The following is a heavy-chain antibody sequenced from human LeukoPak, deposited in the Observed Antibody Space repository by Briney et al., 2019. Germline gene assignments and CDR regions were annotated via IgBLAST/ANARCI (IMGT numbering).Heavy chain of an antibody. CDR2: ISYDGSNK. J-gene: IGHJ4*02. CDR3: ARDCSGGSCHPFDY. V-gene: IGHV3-30-3*01. Sequence: GGSLRLSCAASGFTFSSYAMHWVRQAPGKGLEWVAVISYDGSNKYYADSVKGRFTISRDNSKNTLYLQMNSLRAEDTAVYYCARDCSGGSCHPFDYWGQGTLVTVSS. CDR1: GFTFSSYA. D-gene: IGHD2-15*01.